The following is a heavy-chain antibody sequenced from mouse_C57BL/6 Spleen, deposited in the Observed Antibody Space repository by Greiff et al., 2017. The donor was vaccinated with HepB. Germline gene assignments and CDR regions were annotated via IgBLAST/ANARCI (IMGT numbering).Heavy chain of an antibody. CDR1: GFTFSDYY. J-gene: IGHJ1*03. Sequence: EVMLVESEGGLVQPGSSMKLSCTASGFTFSDYYMAWVRQVPEKGLEWVANINCDGSSTYYLDSLKSRFIISRDNAKNILYLQMSSLKSEDTATYYCARGYWYFDVWGTGTTFTVSS. CDR3: ARGYWYFDV. V-gene: IGHV5-16*01. CDR2: INCDGSST.